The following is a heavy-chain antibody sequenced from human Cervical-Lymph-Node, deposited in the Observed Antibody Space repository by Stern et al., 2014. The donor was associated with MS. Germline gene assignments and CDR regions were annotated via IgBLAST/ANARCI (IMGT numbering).Heavy chain of an antibody. J-gene: IGHJ4*02. V-gene: IGHV4-30-4*01. CDR3: ARGRRGSSSSFNY. Sequence: QLQLQESGPGLVKPSQTLSLTCTVSGGSISSGAYYWSWIRQPPGKGLEWIGYIYYSGSTYYNPSLKSRVTISVDTSKNQFSLKLSSVTAADTAVYYCARGRRGSSSSFNYWGQGTLVTVSS. CDR2: IYYSGST. D-gene: IGHD6-6*01. CDR1: GGSISSGAYY.